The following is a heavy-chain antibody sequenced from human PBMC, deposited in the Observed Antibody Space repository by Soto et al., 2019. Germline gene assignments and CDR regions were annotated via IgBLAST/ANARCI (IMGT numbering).Heavy chain of an antibody. J-gene: IGHJ4*01. CDR2: TYYRSKWYY. Sequence: SQTLSLTCAITGDSVSSNSAGWSWVRQSPSRGLEWLGRTYYRSKWYYEYAVSVRGRITINPDTSKNQYSLQLNSVTPEDTAVYLCARGEQYSGRIFDYWGQGTLVNVSS. D-gene: IGHD1-26*01. CDR3: ARGEQYSGRIFDY. V-gene: IGHV6-1*01. CDR1: GDSVSSNSAG.